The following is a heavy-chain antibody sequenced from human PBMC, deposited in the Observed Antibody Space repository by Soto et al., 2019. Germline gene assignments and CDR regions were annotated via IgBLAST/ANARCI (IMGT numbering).Heavy chain of an antibody. CDR2: ISDSGDTT. D-gene: IGHD3-16*02. J-gene: IGHJ6*02. CDR1: GFTFSSYG. Sequence: GGSLRLSCAASGFTFSSYGMNWVRQAPGKGLEWVSGISDSGDTTYYADSVKGRFTISRDNSKNTLYLQMSSLRAEDTALYYCAKPLVTYFYYGVDVWGHGTTVTVSS. CDR3: AKPLVTYFYYGVDV. V-gene: IGHV3-23*01.